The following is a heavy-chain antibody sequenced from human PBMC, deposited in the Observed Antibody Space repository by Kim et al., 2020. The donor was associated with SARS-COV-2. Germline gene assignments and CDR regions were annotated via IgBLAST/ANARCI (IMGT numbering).Heavy chain of an antibody. CDR2: ISTDGAYV. J-gene: IGHJ4*02. CDR1: GFTFNNYN. V-gene: IGHV3-21*01. Sequence: GGSLRLSCAASGFTFNNYNMIWVRQAPGKGLEWVSSISTDGAYVYTAASVKGRFTISRDNSKNSLYLQVDSLRAGDTAIYYCARARSSWFRRVDFWGQGTLVTVTS. D-gene: IGHD3-10*01. CDR3: ARARSSWFRRVDF.